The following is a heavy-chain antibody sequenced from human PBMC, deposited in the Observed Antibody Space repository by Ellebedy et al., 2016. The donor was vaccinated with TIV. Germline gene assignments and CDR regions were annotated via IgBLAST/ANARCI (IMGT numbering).Heavy chain of an antibody. J-gene: IGHJ3*02. CDR1: GGSISSYY. V-gene: IGHV4-59*01. D-gene: IGHD2-15*01. CDR3: ARGGARCSGGSCLSDI. Sequence: SETLSLTXTVSGGSISSYYWSWIRQPPGKGLEWIGYIYYSGSTNYNPSLKSRVTISVDTSKNQFSLKLSSVTAADTAVYYCARGGARCSGGSCLSDIWGQGTMVTVSS. CDR2: IYYSGST.